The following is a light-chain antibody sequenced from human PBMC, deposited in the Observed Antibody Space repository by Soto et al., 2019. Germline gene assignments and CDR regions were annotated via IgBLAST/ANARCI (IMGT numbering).Light chain of an antibody. CDR3: QQYNNWPPLT. CDR1: QSISTH. V-gene: IGKV3-15*01. Sequence: EIVMTQSPATLSASPGERATLSCRASQSISTHLAWYQQKPGQPPSLLIYGASTRAAGIPARFSGSGSGTEFTLTISSLQPEDVAVYYCQQYNNWPPLTFGGGTKVEFK. CDR2: GAS. J-gene: IGKJ4*01.